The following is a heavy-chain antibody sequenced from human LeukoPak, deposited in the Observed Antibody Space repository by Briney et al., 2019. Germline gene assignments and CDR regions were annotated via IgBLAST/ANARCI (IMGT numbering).Heavy chain of an antibody. J-gene: IGHJ2*01. V-gene: IGHV4-31*03. D-gene: IGHD2-15*01. CDR2: IYYSGST. Sequence: SQTLSLTCTVSGGSISGGGYYWSWIRQHPGKGLEWIGYIYYSGSTYYNPSLKSRVTISVDTSKNQFSLKLSSVTAADTAVYYCARGSSYCSGGSCYSDYWYFDLWGRGTLVTVSS. CDR3: ARGSSYCSGGSCYSDYWYFDL. CDR1: GGSISGGGYY.